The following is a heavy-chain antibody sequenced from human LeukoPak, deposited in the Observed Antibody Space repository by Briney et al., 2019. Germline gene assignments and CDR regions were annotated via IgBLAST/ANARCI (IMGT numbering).Heavy chain of an antibody. Sequence: GGSLRLSCAASGFTFSSYAMSWVRQAPGKGLEWVSAISGSGGSTNFADSVQGRFTISRDNSKNTLYLQMNSLRAEDTAVYYCAKHGHNWNDVVDFWGQGTLVTVSS. CDR3: AKHGHNWNDVVDF. V-gene: IGHV3-23*01. D-gene: IGHD1-1*01. CDR1: GFTFSSYA. CDR2: ISGSGGST. J-gene: IGHJ4*02.